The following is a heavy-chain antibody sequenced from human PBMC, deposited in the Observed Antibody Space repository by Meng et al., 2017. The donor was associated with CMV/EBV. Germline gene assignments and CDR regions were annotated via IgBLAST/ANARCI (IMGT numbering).Heavy chain of an antibody. CDR2: IYSGGSST. V-gene: IGHV3-23*03. CDR1: GFTFSSYA. CDR3: VKRDYDFWSGLDY. D-gene: IGHD3-3*01. Sequence: GESLKISCAASGFTFSSYAMSWVRQAPGKGLEWVSVIYSGGSSTYYADSVKGRFTISRDNSKNTLYLQMNSLRAEDTAVYYCVKRDYDFWSGLDYWGQGTLVTVSS. J-gene: IGHJ4*02.